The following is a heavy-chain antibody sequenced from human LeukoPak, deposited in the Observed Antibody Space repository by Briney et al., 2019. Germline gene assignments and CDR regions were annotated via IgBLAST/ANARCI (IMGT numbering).Heavy chain of an antibody. CDR3: AKSPGGDYYDSSGYCLFDS. J-gene: IGHJ4*02. CDR2: ISGSGVST. V-gene: IGHV3-23*01. CDR1: GFTFSSYA. D-gene: IGHD3-22*01. Sequence: GGSLRLSCAASGFTFSSYALSWVRQAPGKGLEWVSDISGSGVSTYYGDSVKGRFTISRDNSKNTLYLQRNSLRAEDTAVYYCAKSPGGDYYDSSGYCLFDSWGQGTLVTVSS.